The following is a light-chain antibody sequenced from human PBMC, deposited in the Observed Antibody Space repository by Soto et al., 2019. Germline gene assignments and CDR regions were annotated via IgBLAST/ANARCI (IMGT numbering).Light chain of an antibody. J-gene: IGLJ1*01. Sequence: QSARTQPASVSGSPGQSITISCTGTSSDVGAYNYVSWYQQHPGTAPKLMVYDVSSRPSGVSDRFSGSKSGNTASLTISGLQAEDEADYYGTSYTTTSPLYVFGPGTKATVL. CDR1: SSDVGAYNY. CDR3: TSYTTTSPLYV. CDR2: DVS. V-gene: IGLV2-14*01.